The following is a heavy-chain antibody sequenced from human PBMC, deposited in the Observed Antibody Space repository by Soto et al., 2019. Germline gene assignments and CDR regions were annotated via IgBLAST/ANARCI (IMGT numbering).Heavy chain of an antibody. CDR2: ISWNSGSI. CDR1: GFTFDDYA. Sequence: EVQLVESGGGLVQPGRSLRLSCAASGFTFDDYAMHWDRQAPGKGLEWVSGISWNSGSIGYADSVKGRFTISRDNAKNALYLPMNRLRAEDTALYYCATDMGCSVGSCYHHYYYGMDVWGQGTTVTVSS. V-gene: IGHV3-9*01. CDR3: ATDMGCSVGSCYHHYYYGMDV. D-gene: IGHD2-15*01. J-gene: IGHJ6*02.